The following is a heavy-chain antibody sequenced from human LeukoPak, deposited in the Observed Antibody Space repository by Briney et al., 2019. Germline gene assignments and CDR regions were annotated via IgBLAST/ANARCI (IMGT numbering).Heavy chain of an antibody. D-gene: IGHD3-22*01. Sequence: ASVKVSCKVSGGTFSSYAISWVRQAPGQGLEWMGGNIPIFGTANYAQKFQGRVTITTDESTSTAYMELSSLRSEDTAVYYCARSITMIVVGRDNWFDPWGQGTLVTVSS. CDR3: ARSITMIVVGRDNWFDP. V-gene: IGHV1-69*05. CDR2: NIPIFGTA. CDR1: GGTFSSYA. J-gene: IGHJ5*02.